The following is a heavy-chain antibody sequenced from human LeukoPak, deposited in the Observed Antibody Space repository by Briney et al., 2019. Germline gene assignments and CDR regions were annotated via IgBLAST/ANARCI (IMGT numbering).Heavy chain of an antibody. CDR2: ISGSGGRT. J-gene: IGHJ4*02. CDR1: GFSFSVYA. V-gene: IGHV3-23*01. CDR3: ARGGGNFDRSGSYEYYFDY. D-gene: IGHD3-22*01. Sequence: PGGSLRLSCVASGFSFSVYAMSWVRQAPGKGLEWVSGISGSGGRTYSADSVKGRFTISRDNSRKTLYLQMNSLRAEDTAVYYCARGGGNFDRSGSYEYYFDYWGQGTLVTVSS.